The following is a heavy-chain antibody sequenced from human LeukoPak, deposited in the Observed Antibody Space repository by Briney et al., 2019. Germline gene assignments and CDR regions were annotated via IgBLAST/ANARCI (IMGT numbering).Heavy chain of an antibody. CDR1: GYTFTGYY. J-gene: IGHJ6*03. Sequence: GASVKVSCKASGYTFTGYYMHWVRQAPGQGLEWMGWINPNSGGTNYAQKFQGRVTMTRDTSISTAYMELSRLRSDDTAVYYCASTHRGYYDILTGLVSRYYYMDVWGKGTTVTVSS. CDR2: INPNSGGT. V-gene: IGHV1-2*02. D-gene: IGHD3-9*01. CDR3: ASTHRGYYDILTGLVSRYYYMDV.